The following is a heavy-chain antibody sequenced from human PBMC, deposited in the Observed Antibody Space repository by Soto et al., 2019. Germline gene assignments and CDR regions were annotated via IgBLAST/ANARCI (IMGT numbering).Heavy chain of an antibody. J-gene: IGHJ6*02. V-gene: IGHV1-24*01. CDR1: GYTFTGYY. CDR2: FDPEDGET. D-gene: IGHD1-26*01. Sequence: ASVKVSCKASGYTFTGYYMHRVRQAPGQGLEWMGCFDPEDGETIYAQKFQGRVTMTEDTSTDTAYMELSSLRSEDTAVYYCATRKISGSYSNYYYYGMDVWGQGTTVTVSS. CDR3: ATRKISGSYSNYYYYGMDV.